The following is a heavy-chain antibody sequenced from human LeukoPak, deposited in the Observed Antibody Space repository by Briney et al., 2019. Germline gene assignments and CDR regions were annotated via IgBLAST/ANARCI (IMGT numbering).Heavy chain of an antibody. Sequence: SVKVSCKASGGTFSSYAISWVRQAPGQGLEWMGRIIPIFGIANYAQKFQGRVTITADKSTSTAYMELSSLRSEDTAVYYCARDGTPSITIFGVAENWFDPWGQGTLVTVSS. CDR2: IIPIFGIA. CDR3: ARDGTPSITIFGVAENWFDP. D-gene: IGHD3-3*01. J-gene: IGHJ5*02. V-gene: IGHV1-69*10. CDR1: GGTFSSYA.